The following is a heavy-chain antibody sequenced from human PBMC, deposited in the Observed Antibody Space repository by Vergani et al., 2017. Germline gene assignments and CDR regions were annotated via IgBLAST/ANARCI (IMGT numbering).Heavy chain of an antibody. CDR1: ADSISSGSYY. CDR3: ARQRPGSGWAPGDFDD. CDR2: IYYSGLT. Sequence: QLQLQQSGPGLVKPSETLFLTCTVSADSISSGSYYWGWIRQPPGKSLEWIGSIYYSGLTYYNPSLKSRVAISVDTSKNQFSRKVTSVTAADTAVYFWARQRPGSGWAPGDFDDWGQGILVTVSS. V-gene: IGHV4-39*01. J-gene: IGHJ4*02. D-gene: IGHD6-19*01.